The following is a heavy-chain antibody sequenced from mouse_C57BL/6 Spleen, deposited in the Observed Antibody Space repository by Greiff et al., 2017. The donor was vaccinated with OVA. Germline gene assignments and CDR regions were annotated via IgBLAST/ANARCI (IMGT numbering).Heavy chain of an antibody. CDR2: ISSGSSTI. D-gene: IGHD2-5*01. Sequence: EVQGVESGGGLVKPGGSLKLSCAASGFTFSDYGMHWVRQAPEKGLEWVAYISSGSSTIYYADTVKGRFTISRDNAKNTLFLQMTSLRSEDTAMYYCASGSTIVTPYWYFDVWGTGTTVTVSS. J-gene: IGHJ1*03. CDR1: GFTFSDYG. CDR3: ASGSTIVTPYWYFDV. V-gene: IGHV5-17*01.